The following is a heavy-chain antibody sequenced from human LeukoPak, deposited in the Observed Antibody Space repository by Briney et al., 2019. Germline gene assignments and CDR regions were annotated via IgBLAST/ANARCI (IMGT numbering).Heavy chain of an antibody. J-gene: IGHJ3*02. Sequence: ASVKVSCKASGYTFTGYYMYWVRQAPGQGLEWMGWINPNSGGTNYAQKFQGRVTMTRDTSISTAYMELSRLRSDDTAVYYCAREPYCSSTSCYSTAFDIWGQGTMVTVSS. CDR3: AREPYCSSTSCYSTAFDI. CDR1: GYTFTGYY. CDR2: INPNSGGT. D-gene: IGHD2-2*02. V-gene: IGHV1-2*02.